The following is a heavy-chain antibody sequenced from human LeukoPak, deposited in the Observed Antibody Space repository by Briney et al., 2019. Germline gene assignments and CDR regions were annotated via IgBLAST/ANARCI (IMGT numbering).Heavy chain of an antibody. J-gene: IGHJ6*02. D-gene: IGHD6-6*01. V-gene: IGHV6-1*01. Sequence: SQTLSLTCAISGDTVSSNTAAWNWIRQSPSRGLEWLGRTYYRSKWNNDYAVSVQNRITINPDTSKNQFSLQLKSATPEDTAVYYCTRQRSTSTDYYGMDDWGQGTTVTVSS. CDR2: TYYRSKWNN. CDR3: TRQRSTSTDYYGMDD. CDR1: GDTVSSNTAA.